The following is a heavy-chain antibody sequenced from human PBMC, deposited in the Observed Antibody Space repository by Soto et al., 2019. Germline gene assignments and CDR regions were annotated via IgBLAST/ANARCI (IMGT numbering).Heavy chain of an antibody. D-gene: IGHD3-3*01. V-gene: IGHV1-18*01. CDR3: AKLLPIFGPWAMDV. J-gene: IGHJ6*02. CDR1: GYSFTKYG. CDR2: ISPLSGDI. Sequence: QAQMMQSGPEVRKPGASVKVTCKTSGYSFTKYGVTWIRQVPGQGLEWMGRISPLSGDIEYVVKFQGRLTMTRDLTTPTVHIELSYPHSDARAIYFCAKLLPIFGPWAMDVWGQGTSVTV.